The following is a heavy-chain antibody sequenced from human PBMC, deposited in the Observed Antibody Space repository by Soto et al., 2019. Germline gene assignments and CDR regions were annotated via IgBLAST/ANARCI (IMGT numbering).Heavy chain of an antibody. CDR2: ISAYNGNT. CDR3: ARGLDYGDYVGYFDY. Sequence: ASVKVSCKASGYTFTSYGISWVRQAPGQGLEWMGWISAYNGNTNYAQKLQGRVTMTTDTSTSTAYMELRSLRSDDTAVYYCARGLDYGDYVGYFDYWGQGTLVTVSS. CDR1: GYTFTSYG. V-gene: IGHV1-18*01. D-gene: IGHD4-17*01. J-gene: IGHJ4*02.